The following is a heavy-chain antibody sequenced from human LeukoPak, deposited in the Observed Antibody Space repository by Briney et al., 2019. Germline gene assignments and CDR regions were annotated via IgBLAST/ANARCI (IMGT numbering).Heavy chain of an antibody. Sequence: GESLKISCKGSGYSFTSYWIGWVRQMPGKGLEWMGIVYPGDSDTRYSPSFQGQVTISADKSISTAYLQWSSLKASDTAMYYCARQHYYDSSGVSYYFDYWGQGTLVTVSS. V-gene: IGHV5-51*01. CDR3: ARQHYYDSSGVSYYFDY. CDR2: VYPGDSDT. J-gene: IGHJ4*02. CDR1: GYSFTSYW. D-gene: IGHD3-22*01.